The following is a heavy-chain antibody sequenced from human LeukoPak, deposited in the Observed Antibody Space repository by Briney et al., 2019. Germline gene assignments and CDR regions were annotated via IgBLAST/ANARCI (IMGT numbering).Heavy chain of an antibody. V-gene: IGHV4-34*01. Sequence: SETLSLTCAVYGGSFSGYYWSWIRQPPGKGLEWIGEINHSGSTNYNPSLKSRVTISVDTSKNQFSLKLSSVTAADTAVYYCARGPAAVTYYFDYWGQGTLVTVSS. D-gene: IGHD6-13*01. CDR3: ARGPAAVTYYFDY. J-gene: IGHJ4*02. CDR1: GGSFSGYY. CDR2: INHSGST.